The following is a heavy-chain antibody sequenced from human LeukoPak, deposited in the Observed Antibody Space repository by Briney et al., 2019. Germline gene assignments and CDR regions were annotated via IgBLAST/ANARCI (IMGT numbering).Heavy chain of an antibody. CDR2: ISAYNGNT. CDR3: ARDPGDCTSTSCSLNWFDP. D-gene: IGHD2-2*01. CDR1: GYTFTSYG. Sequence: ASVKVSCKASGYTFTSYGISWVRQAPGQGLEWMGWISAYNGNTNYAQKLQGRVTMTTDTSTSTAYMELNSLRAEDTAVYYCARDPGDCTSTSCSLNWFDPWGQGTLVTVSS. V-gene: IGHV1-18*01. J-gene: IGHJ5*02.